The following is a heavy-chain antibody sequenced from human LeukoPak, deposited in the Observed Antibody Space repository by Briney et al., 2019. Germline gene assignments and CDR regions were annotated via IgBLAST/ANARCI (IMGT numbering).Heavy chain of an antibody. J-gene: IGHJ4*02. CDR2: ISSSSSYT. D-gene: IGHD2-21*01. CDR3: VRAHGTYSPLGY. Sequence: GGSLRLSCAGSGFTFSSYTMSWVRQAPGKGLEWISSISSSSSYTYYADPAKGRFTISRDNTKRSLVLQMNSLRAEDTAVYYCVRAHGTYSPLGYWGQGIPVTVSS. V-gene: IGHV3-21*01. CDR1: GFTFSSYT.